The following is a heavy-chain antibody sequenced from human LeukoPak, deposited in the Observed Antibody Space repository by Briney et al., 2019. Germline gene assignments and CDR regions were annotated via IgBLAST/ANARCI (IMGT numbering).Heavy chain of an antibody. V-gene: IGHV4-39*01. Sequence: SETLSLTCTASGGSISSSSYYWGWIRQPPGKGLEWIGNIYYSGSTYYNPSLKSRVTIFVDMSKNQFSLKLTSVTAADTAVYYCARGGPQPGGYYYYMDVWGKGTTVTVSS. J-gene: IGHJ6*03. CDR1: GGSISSSSYY. CDR2: IYYSGST. CDR3: ARGGPQPGGYYYYMDV. D-gene: IGHD1-26*01.